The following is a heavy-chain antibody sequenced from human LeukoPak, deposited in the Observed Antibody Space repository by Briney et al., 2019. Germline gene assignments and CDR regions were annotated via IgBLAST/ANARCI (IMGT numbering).Heavy chain of an antibody. CDR1: GFTFRGHW. CDR3: ARDLLYCSGGSCHNWFDP. Sequence: GGSLRLSCVASGFTFRGHWMNWVRQAPGQGMEWVANINSDGSGKYHVDSVQGRFTISRDTAKNSLYLQMNSLRAEDTAVYYCARDLLYCSGGSCHNWFDPWGQGTLVTVSS. CDR2: INSDGSGK. J-gene: IGHJ5*02. V-gene: IGHV3-7*01. D-gene: IGHD2-15*01.